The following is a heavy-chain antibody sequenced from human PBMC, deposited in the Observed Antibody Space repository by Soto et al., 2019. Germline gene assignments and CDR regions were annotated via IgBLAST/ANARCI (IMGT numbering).Heavy chain of an antibody. D-gene: IGHD3-16*02. J-gene: IGHJ5*02. CDR1: GYTFTSYG. Sequence: QVQLVQSGAEVKKPGASVKVSCKASGYTFTSYGISWVRQAPGQGLEWMGWISAYNGNTNYAQKLQGRVTMTTDTSTSTAYMELRSLRSDDTAVYYCARALPIIFVGVIARRSWFDPWGQGTLVTVSS. CDR3: ARALPIIFVGVIARRSWFDP. CDR2: ISAYNGNT. V-gene: IGHV1-18*01.